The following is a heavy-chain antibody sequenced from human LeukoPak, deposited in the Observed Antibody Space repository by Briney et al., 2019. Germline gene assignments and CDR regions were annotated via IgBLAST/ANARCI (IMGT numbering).Heavy chain of an antibody. V-gene: IGHV3-33*06. J-gene: IGHJ6*03. CDR3: AKDRNPSYYYYMDV. D-gene: IGHD1-14*01. CDR2: IWYDGSNK. Sequence: PGGSLRLSCAASGFTFSSYGMHWVRQAPGKGLEWVAVIWYDGSNKYYADSVKDRFTISRDNSKNTLYLQMNSLRAEDTAVYYCAKDRNPSYYYYMDVWGKGTTVTVSS. CDR1: GFTFSSYG.